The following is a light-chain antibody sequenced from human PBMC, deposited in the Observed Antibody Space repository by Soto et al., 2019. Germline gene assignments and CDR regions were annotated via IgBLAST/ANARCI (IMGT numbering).Light chain of an antibody. CDR1: QSVSSSY. J-gene: IGKJ4*01. CDR3: QQYGSSPVT. V-gene: IGKV3-20*01. CDR2: GAS. Sequence: EIVLTQSPGTLSLSPGERATLSCRASQSVSSSYLACYQQKPGQAPRLLIYGASSRATGIPDRFSGSGSGTDFTLTISRLEPEDFAVYYCQQYGSSPVTFGGGTKVDIK.